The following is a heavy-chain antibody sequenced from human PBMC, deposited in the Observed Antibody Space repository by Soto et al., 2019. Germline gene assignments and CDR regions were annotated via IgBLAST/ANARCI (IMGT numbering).Heavy chain of an antibody. Sequence: EVQLVESGGGLVKPGGSLSLSCAASGFTFSSYSMNWVRQAPGKRLEWVSSISSSSSYIYYADSVKGRFTISRDNAKNSLYLQINSLRDEDMAAYYCARDLCGGDCSAGYWGQGTLVTVSS. D-gene: IGHD2-21*02. CDR2: ISSSSSYI. CDR3: ARDLCGGDCSAGY. J-gene: IGHJ4*02. V-gene: IGHV3-21*01. CDR1: GFTFSSYS.